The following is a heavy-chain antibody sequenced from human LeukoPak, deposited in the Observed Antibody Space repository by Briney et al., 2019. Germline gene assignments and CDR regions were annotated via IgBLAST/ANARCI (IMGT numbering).Heavy chain of an antibody. D-gene: IGHD5-24*01. CDR3: ARDIEMATILDY. Sequence: GGSLRLSCAASGFTFSSYAIHWVRQAPGKGLEWVAVISYDGSNKYYADSVEGRFTISRDNSKNTLYLQMNSLRAEDTAVYYCARDIEMATILDYWGQGTLVTVSS. CDR1: GFTFSSYA. CDR2: ISYDGSNK. J-gene: IGHJ4*02. V-gene: IGHV3-30-3*01.